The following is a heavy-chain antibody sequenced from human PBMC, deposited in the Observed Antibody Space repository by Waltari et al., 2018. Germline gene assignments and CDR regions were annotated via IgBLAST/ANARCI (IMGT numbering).Heavy chain of an antibody. J-gene: IGHJ5*02. D-gene: IGHD2-15*01. Sequence: QLQLQESGPGLVKPSETLSLTCTVSGGFISSRHYFWGWVRRPPGKGLEWIGSISYRGSTYYNPSLKSRVTISVDTSKNQFSLKLSSVTAADTAFYYCARGYCSGGSCYYNWFDPWGQGTLVTVSS. CDR2: ISYRGST. CDR1: GGFISSRHYF. CDR3: ARGYCSGGSCYYNWFDP. V-gene: IGHV4-39*07.